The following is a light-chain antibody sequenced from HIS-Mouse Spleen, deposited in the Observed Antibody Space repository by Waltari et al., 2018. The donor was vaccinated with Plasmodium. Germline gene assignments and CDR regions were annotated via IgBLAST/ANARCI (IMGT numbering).Light chain of an antibody. CDR2: DVS. CDR3: CSYAGSYTLV. Sequence: QSALTQPRSVSGSPGQSVTISCTGTSSAVGGYNYVSWYQQHPGKAPKLMFYDVSKRPSGVPDRSSGSKSGNTASLTISGLQAEEEADYYCCSYAGSYTLVFGGGTKLTVL. CDR1: SSAVGGYNY. J-gene: IGLJ2*01. V-gene: IGLV2-11*01.